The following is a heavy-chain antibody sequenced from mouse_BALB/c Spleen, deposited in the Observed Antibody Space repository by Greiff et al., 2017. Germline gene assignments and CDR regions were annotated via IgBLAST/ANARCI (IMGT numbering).Heavy chain of an antibody. CDR2: INPSNGRT. CDR1: GYTFTSYW. J-gene: IGHJ4*01. D-gene: IGHD1-2*01. Sequence: QVQLKQPGAELVKPGASVKLSCKASGYTFTSYWMHWVKQRPGQGLEWIGEINPSNGRTNYNEKFKSKATLTVDKSSSTAYMQLSSLTSEDSAVYYCARRTTVTNYYAMDYWGQGTSVTVSS. CDR3: ARRTTVTNYYAMDY. V-gene: IGHV1S81*02.